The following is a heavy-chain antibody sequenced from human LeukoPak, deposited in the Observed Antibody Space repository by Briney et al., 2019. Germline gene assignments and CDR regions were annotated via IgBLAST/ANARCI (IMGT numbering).Heavy chain of an antibody. J-gene: IGHJ6*03. V-gene: IGHV3-53*01. Sequence: GGSLRLSCAASEFSVGSNYMTWVRQAPGRGLEWVSLIYSGGSTYYADSVKGRFTISRDNSKKMLYLQMNSLRAEDTAVYYCAKTFDSSGYYFYYYYMDVWGKGTTVTVSS. CDR1: EFSVGSNY. D-gene: IGHD3-22*01. CDR3: AKTFDSSGYYFYYYYMDV. CDR2: IYSGGST.